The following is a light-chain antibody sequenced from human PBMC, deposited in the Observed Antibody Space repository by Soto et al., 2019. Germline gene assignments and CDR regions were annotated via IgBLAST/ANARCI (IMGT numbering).Light chain of an antibody. J-gene: IGKJ4*01. V-gene: IGKV1-5*01. Sequence: GDRVTITCRASQRISSWLAWYQQKPGKAPKLLIYDASSLESGVPSRFSGSGSGTEFTLTSSSLQPDDFATYYCQQYNSYLLTFGGGTDVEIK. CDR3: QQYNSYLLT. CDR2: DAS. CDR1: QRISSW.